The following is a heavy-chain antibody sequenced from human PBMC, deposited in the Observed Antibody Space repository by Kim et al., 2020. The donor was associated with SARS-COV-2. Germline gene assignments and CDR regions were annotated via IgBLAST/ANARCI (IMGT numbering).Heavy chain of an antibody. Sequence: NHSLKSRVTTSVDTSKNQFYLKLSSVTAADTAVYYCARERYCTNGVCNDYWGQGTLVTVSS. V-gene: IGHV4-59*01. D-gene: IGHD2-8*01. J-gene: IGHJ4*02. CDR3: ARERYCTNGVCNDY.